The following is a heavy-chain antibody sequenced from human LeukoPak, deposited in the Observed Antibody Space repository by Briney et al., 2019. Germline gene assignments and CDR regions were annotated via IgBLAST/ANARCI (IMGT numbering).Heavy chain of an antibody. V-gene: IGHV3-30-3*01. Sequence: GGSLRLSCVASGFTFTRNCMHWVRQAPGKGLEWVAAIPHDGSNAYYADSVKGRFTISRDDSKNTQHLQMNSLRIEDSAVYYCATGSDFYYASWGQGTLVTVSS. J-gene: IGHJ5*02. CDR1: GFTFTRNC. CDR2: IPHDGSNA. D-gene: IGHD3-3*01. CDR3: ATGSDFYYAS.